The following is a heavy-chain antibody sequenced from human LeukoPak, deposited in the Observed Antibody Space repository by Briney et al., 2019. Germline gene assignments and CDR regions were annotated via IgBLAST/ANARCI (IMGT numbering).Heavy chain of an antibody. Sequence: ASVKVSCKASGYTFTGYYMHWVRQAPGQGLEWMGWINPNNGGTNYAQKFQGRVTMTRDTTISTAYMELSRLRSDDTAVYYCAREDPGGRAEVWGQGTTVTVSS. D-gene: IGHD1-26*01. V-gene: IGHV1-2*02. CDR1: GYTFTGYY. J-gene: IGHJ6*01. CDR3: AREDPGGRAEV. CDR2: INPNNGGT.